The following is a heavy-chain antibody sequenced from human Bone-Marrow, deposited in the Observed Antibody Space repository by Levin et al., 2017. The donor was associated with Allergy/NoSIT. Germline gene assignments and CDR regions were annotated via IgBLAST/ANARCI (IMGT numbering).Heavy chain of an antibody. J-gene: IGHJ4*02. CDR2: IYWDDEK. V-gene: IGHV2-5*02. D-gene: IGHD6-19*01. Sequence: SGPTLVKPTDTLTLTCTFSGFSLYTSGVGVGWIRQPPGEALEWLALIYWDDEKHYSPSLKNRLTITKDTSKNQVVLTMTNMGPVDTATYFCATWEQWLVTFDYWGQGTLVTVPS. CDR1: GFSLYTSGVG. CDR3: ATWEQWLVTFDY.